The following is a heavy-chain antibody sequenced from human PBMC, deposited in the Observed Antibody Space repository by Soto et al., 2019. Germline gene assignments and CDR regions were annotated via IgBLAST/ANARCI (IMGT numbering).Heavy chain of an antibody. CDR3: ARGLSGGWFGEFSYYFDY. CDR1: GGSISSSSYY. J-gene: IGHJ4*02. CDR2: IYYSGST. V-gene: IGHV4-39*07. D-gene: IGHD3-10*01. Sequence: SEPLSLTCTVSGGSISSSSYYWGWIRQPPGKGLEWIGSIYYSGSTYYNPSLKSRVTISVDTSKNQFSLKLSSVTAADTAVYYCARGLSGGWFGEFSYYFDYWGQGTLVTVSS.